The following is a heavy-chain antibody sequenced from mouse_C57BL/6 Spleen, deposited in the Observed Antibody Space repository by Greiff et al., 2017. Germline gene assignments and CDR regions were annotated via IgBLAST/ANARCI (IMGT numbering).Heavy chain of an antibody. CDR2: ISDGGSYT. J-gene: IGHJ2*01. CDR1: GFTFSSYA. V-gene: IGHV5-4*01. D-gene: IGHD4-1*01. Sequence: EVQLVESGGGLVKPGGSLKLSCAASGFTFSSYAMSWVRQTPEKRLEWVATISDGGSYTYYPDNVKGRFPISRDNAKNNLYLQMSHLKSEDTAMYYCARDWTGDYFDYWGQGTTLTVSS. CDR3: ARDWTGDYFDY.